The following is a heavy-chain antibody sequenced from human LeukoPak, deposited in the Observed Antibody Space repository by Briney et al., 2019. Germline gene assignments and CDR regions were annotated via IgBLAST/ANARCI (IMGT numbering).Heavy chain of an antibody. D-gene: IGHD1-26*01. CDR3: AKISMGATETSDS. J-gene: IGHJ5*01. CDR2: SRNKANSYST. V-gene: IGHV3-72*01. Sequence: GGSLRLSCAASGFTFSDHYMDWVRQAPGKGLEWVGRSRNKANSYSTEYAASVKGRFTISRDDSKNSLYLQMNRLKTEDTAVYYCAKISMGATETSDSWGQGTLVTVSS. CDR1: GFTFSDHY.